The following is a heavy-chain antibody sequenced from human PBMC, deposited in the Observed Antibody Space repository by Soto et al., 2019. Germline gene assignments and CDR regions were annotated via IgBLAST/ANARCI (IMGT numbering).Heavy chain of an antibody. V-gene: IGHV1-69*01. D-gene: IGHD2-2*01. CDR1: GGTFSSYA. CDR2: IIPISGTT. Sequence: QVQLVQSGAEVKKPGSSVKVSCKASGGTFSSYAISWVRQAPGQGLEWMGGIIPISGTTNYAQKFQRRVTITADDTTSTASMELRSLSSEDTAVYYCARSQVSSTSLEIYYYYYYGMDVWGRGTTVTVSS. CDR3: ARSQVSSTSLEIYYYYYYGMDV. J-gene: IGHJ6*02.